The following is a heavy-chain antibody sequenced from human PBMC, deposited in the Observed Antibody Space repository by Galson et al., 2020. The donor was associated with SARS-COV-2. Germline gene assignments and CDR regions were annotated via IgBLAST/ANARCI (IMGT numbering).Heavy chain of an antibody. J-gene: IGHJ5*02. D-gene: IGHD2-21*02. CDR2: ISPNSGAT. CDR3: AKNAVSATANWFDP. Sequence: ASVKVSCKASGYTFTDSFIHWVRQAPGHGLEWMGWISPNSGATNYAQKFQGRGTMTSDTSINTAYMELSRLRSDDTAVYYCAKNAVSATANWFDPWGQGTLVTVSS. V-gene: IGHV1-2*02. CDR1: GYTFTDSF.